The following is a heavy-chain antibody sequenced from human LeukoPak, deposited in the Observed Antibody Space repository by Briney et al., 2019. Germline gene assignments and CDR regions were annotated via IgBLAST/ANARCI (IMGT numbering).Heavy chain of an antibody. CDR3: AKDPHLAVAGTAGYYYYMDV. Sequence: PGGSLRLSCAASKFSFSSYWMHWVRQAPGKGLVWVSRINSDGSRTNYADSVKGRFSISRDNAKNTLYLQMSSLRAEDTAVYYCAKDPHLAVAGTAGYYYYMDVWGKGTTVTVSS. CDR1: KFSFSSYW. V-gene: IGHV3-74*01. CDR2: INSDGSRT. D-gene: IGHD6-19*01. J-gene: IGHJ6*03.